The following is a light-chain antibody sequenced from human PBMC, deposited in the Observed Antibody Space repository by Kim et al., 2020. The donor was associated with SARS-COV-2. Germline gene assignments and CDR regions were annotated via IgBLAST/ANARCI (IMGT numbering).Light chain of an antibody. Sequence: SPGETATLSCRASQTISSDSLAWYQQKPGQVPRLLIYKASTRATGIPDRFSGAGSGADYSLTISRLEPEDFAVYYCQQCAITPLSFGGGTKVDIK. CDR3: QQCAITPLS. V-gene: IGKV3-20*01. J-gene: IGKJ4*01. CDR1: QTISSDS. CDR2: KAS.